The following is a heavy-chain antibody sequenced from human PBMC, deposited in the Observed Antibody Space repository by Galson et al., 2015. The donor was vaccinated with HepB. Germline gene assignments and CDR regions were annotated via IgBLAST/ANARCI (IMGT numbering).Heavy chain of an antibody. CDR3: ARRLCGGDCYFFETSNWYFDL. CDR1: GYTFTGYDY. Sequence: SVKVSCKASGYTFTGYDYMHWVRQAPGQGLEWMGWINPNSGDTNYAERFQGRVTMTRDTSISTAYMDLSRLRSDDTAVYYCARRLCGGDCYFFETSNWYFDLWGRGTLVTVSS. CDR2: INPNSGDT. D-gene: IGHD2-21*02. V-gene: IGHV1-2*02. J-gene: IGHJ2*01.